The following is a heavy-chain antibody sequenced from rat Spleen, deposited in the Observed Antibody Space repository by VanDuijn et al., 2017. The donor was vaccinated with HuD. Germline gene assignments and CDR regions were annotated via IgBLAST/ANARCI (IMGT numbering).Heavy chain of an antibody. D-gene: IGHD1-5*01. V-gene: IGHV5-29*01. CDR3: ATRGGTNPH. CDR2: ISYGDRSGHSST. CDR1: GFTFSDYG. Sequence: EVQLVESGGGLVQPGRSLKLSCAASGFTFSDYGMAWVRQGPTKGLEWVATISYGDRSGHSSTYYRDSVKGRFTISRDNAKSTLYFLMDSLRSEDTATYYCATRGGTNPHWGQGVMVTASS. J-gene: IGHJ2*01.